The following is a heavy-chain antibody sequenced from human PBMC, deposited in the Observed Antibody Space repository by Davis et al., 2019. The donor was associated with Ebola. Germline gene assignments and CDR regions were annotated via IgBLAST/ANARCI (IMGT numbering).Heavy chain of an antibody. Sequence: SETLSLTCTVSGGSISSSSYYWGWIRQPPGKGLEWIGSIYYSGSTYYNPSLKSRVTISVDTSKNQFSLKLSSVTAADTAIYYCARGRSAAGTPDSDYWGQGTLVTVSS. V-gene: IGHV4-39*01. D-gene: IGHD6-13*01. CDR3: ARGRSAAGTPDSDY. J-gene: IGHJ4*02. CDR2: IYYSGST. CDR1: GGSISSSSYY.